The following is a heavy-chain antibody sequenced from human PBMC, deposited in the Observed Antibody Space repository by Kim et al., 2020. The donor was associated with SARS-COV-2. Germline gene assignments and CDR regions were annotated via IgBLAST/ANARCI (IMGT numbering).Heavy chain of an antibody. D-gene: IGHD6-13*01. J-gene: IGHJ6*02. V-gene: IGHV3-21*01. Sequence: GGSLRLSCAASGFTFSSYSMNWVRQAPGKGLEWVSSISSSSSYIYYADSVKGRFTISRDNAKNSLYLQMNSLRAEDTAVYYCARDRYSSSWYGPYYYYYGMDVWGQGTTVTVSS. CDR1: GFTFSSYS. CDR3: ARDRYSSSWYGPYYYYYGMDV. CDR2: ISSSSSYI.